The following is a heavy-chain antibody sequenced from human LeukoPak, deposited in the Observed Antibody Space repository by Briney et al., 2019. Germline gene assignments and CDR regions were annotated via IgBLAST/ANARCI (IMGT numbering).Heavy chain of an antibody. J-gene: IGHJ4*02. CDR3: ARMGITGTTPFDY. V-gene: IGHV3-66*01. CDR1: GFTVTTNY. Sequence: GGSLRLSCAASGFTVTTNYMSWVRQAPGKGLGWVSIIYSGGSTYYADSVEGRFTISRDNSKNTLYLQMNSLRAEDTAVYFCARMGITGTTPFDYWGQGTLVTVSS. CDR2: IYSGGST. D-gene: IGHD1-7*01.